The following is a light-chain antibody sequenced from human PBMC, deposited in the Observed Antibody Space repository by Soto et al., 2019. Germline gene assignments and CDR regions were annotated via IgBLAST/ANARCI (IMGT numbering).Light chain of an antibody. CDR1: ESISSW. J-gene: IGKJ5*01. CDR3: QQYKSWPPIT. V-gene: IGKV1-5*03. CDR2: KAS. Sequence: DIQMTQSPPTLSASAGDRVTITCRASESISSWLAWYQQKPGKAPKLLMYKASSLESGVPSRFSGSGSGTEFTLTISSLQSEDSAIYYCQQYKSWPPITFGQGTRLEI.